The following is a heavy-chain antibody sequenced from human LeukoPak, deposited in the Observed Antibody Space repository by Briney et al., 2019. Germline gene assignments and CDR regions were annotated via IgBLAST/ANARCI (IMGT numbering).Heavy chain of an antibody. J-gene: IGHJ5*02. CDR2: ISASGDTT. Sequence: QPGGSLRLSCAASGFTFSNSAMTWVRQSPGKGLEWVSDISASGDTTHYADSVKGRFTISRDNSKHTLYLQMNSLRAEDTAVYYCANTDRGQWHPPYWFAPGGQGTLVTVSS. V-gene: IGHV3-23*01. CDR3: ANTDRGQWHPPYWFAP. CDR1: GFTFSNSA. D-gene: IGHD6-19*01.